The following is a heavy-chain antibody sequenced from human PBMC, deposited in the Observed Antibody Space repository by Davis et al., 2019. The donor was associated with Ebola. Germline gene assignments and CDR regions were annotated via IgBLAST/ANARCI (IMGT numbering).Heavy chain of an antibody. J-gene: IGHJ6*02. CDR3: ARDGGRYYYYGMDV. CDR1: GGSFSGYY. V-gene: IGHV4-34*01. CDR2: INHSGST. D-gene: IGHD3-3*01. Sequence: SETLSLTCAVYGGSFSGYYWSWIRQPPGKGLEWIGEINHSGSTNYNPSLKSRVTISVDTSKNQFSLKLSSVTAADTAVYYCARDGGRYYYYGMDVWGQGTTVTVSS.